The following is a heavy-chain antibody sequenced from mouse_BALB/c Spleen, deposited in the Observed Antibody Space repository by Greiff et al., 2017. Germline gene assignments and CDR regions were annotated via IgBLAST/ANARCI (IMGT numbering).Heavy chain of an antibody. D-gene: IGHD1-1*01. V-gene: IGHV2-6-7*01. CDR2: IWGDGST. CDR1: GFSLTGYG. CDR3: ARDEDYYGSSAWFAY. Sequence: QVQLKESGPGLVAPSQSLSITCTVSGFSLTGYGVNWVRQPPGKGLEWLGMIWGDGSTDYNSALKSRLSISKDNSKSQVFLKMNSLQTDDTARYYCARDEDYYGSSAWFAYGGQGTLVTVSA. J-gene: IGHJ3*01.